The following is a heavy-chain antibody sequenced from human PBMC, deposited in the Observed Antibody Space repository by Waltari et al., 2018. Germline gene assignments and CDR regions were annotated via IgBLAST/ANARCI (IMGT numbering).Heavy chain of an antibody. CDR3: ARVVPRAANDY. CDR1: GYSITNNYY. Sequence: QVQLQESGPGLVKPSGTLSLTCTVSGYSITNNYYWGWIRQPPGEGLEWIGTIYHTGDTYYNPSLKSRVIISVDTSKNQFSLRLSSVTAADTAVYYCARVVPRAANDYWGQGTLVTVSS. D-gene: IGHD3-10*01. V-gene: IGHV4-38-2*02. J-gene: IGHJ4*02. CDR2: IYHTGDT.